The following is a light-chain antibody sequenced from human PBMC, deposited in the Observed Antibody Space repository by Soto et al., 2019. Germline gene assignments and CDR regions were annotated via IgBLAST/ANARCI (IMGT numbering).Light chain of an antibody. J-gene: IGKJ1*01. CDR1: QSVSSSY. CDR3: QQYGSSPPWT. V-gene: IGKV3-20*01. Sequence: EIVLTQSPGTLSLSPGERATLSCRASQSVSSSYLAWYQQKPGQAPRLLIYGASSRATGIPDRFSGSGSVTDFTVTISRLEPEDFAVYYCQQYGSSPPWTFGQGTKVEIK. CDR2: GAS.